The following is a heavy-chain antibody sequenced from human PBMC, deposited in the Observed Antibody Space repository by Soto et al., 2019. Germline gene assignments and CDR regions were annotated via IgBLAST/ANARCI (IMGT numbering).Heavy chain of an antibody. CDR2: IYYRGNT. V-gene: IGHV4-39*01. Sequence: QLQLQESGPGLVKPSETLSLTCSVSGDSINSDKYYWGWIRQPPGKGLEWIGSIYYRGNTYYNPSRQNRVTISLDKSKSKFSLKLNAVTAADSAMYFCARLEGLATISYYFDFWGQGALVTVSS. CDR1: GDSINSDKYY. J-gene: IGHJ4*02. CDR3: ARLEGLATISYYFDF. D-gene: IGHD3-9*01.